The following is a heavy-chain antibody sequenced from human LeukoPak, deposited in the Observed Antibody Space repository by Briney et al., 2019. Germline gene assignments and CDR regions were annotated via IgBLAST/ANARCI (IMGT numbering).Heavy chain of an antibody. CDR3: ARDGLQLFTPTFDY. Sequence: GGSLRLSCAASGFDFHNYVIHWVRQAPGKGLEWVAVISYDGSNKYNADSEKGRFTISRDSSKNTLFLQMNSLRAEDTAVYYCARDGLQLFTPTFDYWGQGTLVTVSS. CDR2: ISYDGSNK. D-gene: IGHD5-24*01. V-gene: IGHV3-30*01. CDR1: GFDFHNYV. J-gene: IGHJ4*02.